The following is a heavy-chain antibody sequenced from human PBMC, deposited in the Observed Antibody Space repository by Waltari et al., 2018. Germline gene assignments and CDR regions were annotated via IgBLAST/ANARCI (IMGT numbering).Heavy chain of an antibody. CDR2: IVVGSGNT. CDR1: GFTFSNSA. Sequence: QMQLVQSGPEVKKSGTSVLVSCKASGFTFSNSAVQWVRQGRGQRLEWLGWIVVGSGNTNYAQKFQERVTLTRDMSTTTAYLELSSLRSEDTAVYYCAAGTYNKVNYWGQGTLVTVSS. J-gene: IGHJ4*02. CDR3: AAGTYNKVNY. V-gene: IGHV1-58*01. D-gene: IGHD1-1*01.